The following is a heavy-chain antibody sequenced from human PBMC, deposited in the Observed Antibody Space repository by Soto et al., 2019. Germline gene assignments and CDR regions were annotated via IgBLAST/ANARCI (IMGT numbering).Heavy chain of an antibody. CDR1: GASFISSY. D-gene: IGHD4-17*01. CDR3: ARGLRYFDY. V-gene: IGHV4-59*01. CDR2: IYYSGST. Sequence: PSETLSLTCTVSGASFISSYWRWIRQPPGKGLEWIGYIYYSGSTNYNPSLKSRVTISVDTSKNQFSLKLSSVTAADTAVYYCARGLRYFDYWGQGTLVTVSS. J-gene: IGHJ4*02.